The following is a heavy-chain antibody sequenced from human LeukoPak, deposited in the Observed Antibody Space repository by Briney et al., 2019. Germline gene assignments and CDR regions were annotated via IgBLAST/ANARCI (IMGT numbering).Heavy chain of an antibody. CDR1: GGSISSYY. Sequence: SETLSLTCTVSGGSISSYYWSWIRQPPGKGLEWIGYIYYSGSTNYNPSLKSRVTISVDTSKNQFSLKLSSVTAADTAVHYCARLGIAVAGPPTYYYYYGMDVWGQGTTVTVSS. J-gene: IGHJ6*02. CDR2: IYYSGST. CDR3: ARLGIAVAGPPTYYYYYGMDV. V-gene: IGHV4-59*08. D-gene: IGHD6-19*01.